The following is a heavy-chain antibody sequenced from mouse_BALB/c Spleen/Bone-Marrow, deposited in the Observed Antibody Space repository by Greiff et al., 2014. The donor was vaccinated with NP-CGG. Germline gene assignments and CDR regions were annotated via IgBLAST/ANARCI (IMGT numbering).Heavy chain of an antibody. V-gene: IGHV1-54*01. CDR2: INSGSGGT. J-gene: IGHJ4*01. Sequence: LXHSXSXXLSPGTSVKVSCKGSVYAFTXYLIEXVXXXXXXXLXWSGVINSGSGGTKYNEKFKGKATLTADKSSSTAYMQLSSLTSDDSAVYFCARAITDAMDYWGQGTSVTVSS. D-gene: IGHD2-4*01. CDR3: ARAITDAMDY. CDR1: VYAFTXYL.